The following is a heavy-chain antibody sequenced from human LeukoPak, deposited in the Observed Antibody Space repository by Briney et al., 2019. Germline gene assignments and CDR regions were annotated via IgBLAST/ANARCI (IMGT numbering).Heavy chain of an antibody. CDR2: FDPEDGET. V-gene: IGHV1-24*01. J-gene: IGHJ3*02. D-gene: IGHD3-22*01. Sequence: ASVKVSCKVSGYTLTELSMHWVRQAPGKGLEWMGGFDPEDGETIYAQKFQGRVTMTEDTSTDTAYMELSSLRSEDTAVYYCATAPLDTMIVVVTDAFDIWGQGTMVTVSS. CDR3: ATAPLDTMIVVVTDAFDI. CDR1: GYTLTELS.